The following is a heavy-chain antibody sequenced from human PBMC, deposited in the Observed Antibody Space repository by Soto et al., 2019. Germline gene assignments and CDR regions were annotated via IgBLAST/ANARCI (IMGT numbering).Heavy chain of an antibody. J-gene: IGHJ5*02. CDR2: ISAYNGNT. Sequence: AGKVSCNASGYTFTSYGISWVRQAPGQGLEWMGWISAYNGNTNYAQKLQGRVTMTTDTSTSTAYMELRSLRSDDTAVYYCARDLSRTNGVFDPWGQGTLVTVSS. CDR3: ARDLSRTNGVFDP. D-gene: IGHD2-8*01. V-gene: IGHV1-18*04. CDR1: GYTFTSYG.